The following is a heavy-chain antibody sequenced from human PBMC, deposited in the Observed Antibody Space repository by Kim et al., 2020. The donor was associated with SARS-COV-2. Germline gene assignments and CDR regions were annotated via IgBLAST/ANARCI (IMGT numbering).Heavy chain of an antibody. Sequence: GGSLRLSCAASGFTFSSYDMSWVRQAPGKGLEWVSTISASGGVTNYADSVKGRFTISRDNSMNTVYLQMISLRAEDTAIYYCAQVQGLGYCSSSSCSYYFASWGQGSLVTVSS. CDR1: GFTFSSYD. V-gene: IGHV3-23*01. D-gene: IGHD2-2*01. CDR3: AQVQGLGYCSSSSCSYYFAS. CDR2: ISASGGVT. J-gene: IGHJ4*02.